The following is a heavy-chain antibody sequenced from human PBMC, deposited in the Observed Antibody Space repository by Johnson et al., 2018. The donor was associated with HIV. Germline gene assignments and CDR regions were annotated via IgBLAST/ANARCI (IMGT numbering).Heavy chain of an antibody. CDR1: GFTFSSYG. CDR3: AREWFGQSSSWFRYAFDI. V-gene: IGHV3-30*03. J-gene: IGHJ3*02. CDR2: ISYDGSNK. D-gene: IGHD6-13*01. Sequence: QVQLVESGGGVVQPGRSLRLSCAASGFTFSSYGMHWVRQAPGKGLEWVAVISYDGSNKYYADSVKGRFTISRDNSKNTLYLQMNSLRAEDTDVYYWAREWFGQSSSWFRYAFDICGQGTMVTVSS.